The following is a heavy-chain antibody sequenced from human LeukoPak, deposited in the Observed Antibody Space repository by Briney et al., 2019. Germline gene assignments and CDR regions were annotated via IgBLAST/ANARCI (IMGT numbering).Heavy chain of an antibody. V-gene: IGHV4-34*01. CDR2: INHSGST. D-gene: IGHD2-8*01. CDR1: GVSFSGYY. CDR3: AREQSVLMVYAAPFDP. Sequence: PSETLSLTCAVYGVSFSGYYWSWIRQPPGKGLEWIGEINHSGSTNYNPSLKSRVTISVDTSKNQFSLKLSSVTAADTAVYYCAREQSVLMVYAAPFDPWGQGTLVTVSS. J-gene: IGHJ5*02.